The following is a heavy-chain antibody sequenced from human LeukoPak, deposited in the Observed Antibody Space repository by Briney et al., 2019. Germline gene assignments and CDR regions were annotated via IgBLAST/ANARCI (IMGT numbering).Heavy chain of an antibody. Sequence: ASVKVSCKASGYTFTGYYMHWVRQAPGQGLEWMGWINPNSGGTNYAQKFQGRVTMTRDTSISTAYMELSRLRSDDTAVYYCARVSGKYYDSSGYYEPPINDYWGQGTLVTLSS. J-gene: IGHJ4*02. D-gene: IGHD3-22*01. CDR3: ARVSGKYYDSSGYYEPPINDY. V-gene: IGHV1-2*02. CDR2: INPNSGGT. CDR1: GYTFTGYY.